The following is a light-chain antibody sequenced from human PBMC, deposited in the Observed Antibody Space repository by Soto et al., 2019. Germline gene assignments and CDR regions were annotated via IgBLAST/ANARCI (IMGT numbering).Light chain of an antibody. CDR1: QDIHTW. V-gene: IGKV1-12*01. J-gene: IGKJ3*01. Sequence: DTQMTQSPSSVSASVGDRVTISCRASQDIHTWLAWYQQKPGKAPNLLIYGASILQSGVPSRFSGSRSGTDFPLTLSSLQPEDSATSYCQQANSFPFTFGPGTKVDV. CDR2: GAS. CDR3: QQANSFPFT.